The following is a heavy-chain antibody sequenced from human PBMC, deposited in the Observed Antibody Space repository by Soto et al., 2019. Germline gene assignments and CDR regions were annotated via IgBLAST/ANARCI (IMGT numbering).Heavy chain of an antibody. CDR2: IYHSGST. D-gene: IGHD2-15*01. CDR3: ERVRIGGLVDP. J-gene: IGHJ5*02. CDR1: GYSISSGYY. Sequence: PSETLSLTCAVSGYSISSGYYWGWIRQPPGKGLEWIGSIYHSGSTYYNPSLKSRVTISVDTSKNQFSLKLSSVTAADTAVYYCERVRIGGLVDPWGQGTMVTVYS. V-gene: IGHV4-38-2*01.